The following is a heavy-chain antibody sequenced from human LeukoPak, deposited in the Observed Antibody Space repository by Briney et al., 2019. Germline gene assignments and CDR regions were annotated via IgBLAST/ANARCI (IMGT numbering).Heavy chain of an antibody. CDR2: IYYSGST. Sequence: RPSETLSLTCTVSGGSISSSSYYWGWIRQPPGKGLEWIGSIYYSGSTYYNPSLKSRVTISVDTSKNQFSLKLSSVTAADTAVYYCARGSWERYYYDSSGYYDYWGQGTLVTVSS. D-gene: IGHD3-22*01. CDR1: GGSISSSSYY. J-gene: IGHJ4*02. CDR3: ARGSWERYYYDSSGYYDY. V-gene: IGHV4-39*01.